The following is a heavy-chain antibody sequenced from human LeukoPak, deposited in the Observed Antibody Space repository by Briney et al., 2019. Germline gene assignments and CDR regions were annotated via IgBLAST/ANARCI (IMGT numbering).Heavy chain of an antibody. D-gene: IGHD3-16*01. Sequence: SETLSLTCSVSGGSITNYHWSWIRQPPGKGLEYIGSSYYTGITDYNPSLKSRVAMSLDTSRDQFSLRLTSVTTADTAIYYCARWGIWFGGRSFLDYWGQGSLVTVSS. V-gene: IGHV4-59*01. CDR1: GGSITNYH. CDR3: ARWGIWFGGRSFLDY. J-gene: IGHJ4*02. CDR2: SYYTGIT.